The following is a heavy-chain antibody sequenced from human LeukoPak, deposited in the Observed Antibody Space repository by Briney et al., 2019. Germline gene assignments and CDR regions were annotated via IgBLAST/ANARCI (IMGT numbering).Heavy chain of an antibody. Sequence: GGSLRLSCAASGFTFSSYGMHWVRQAPGKGLEWVAGIWYDGSNKSYADSVKARFTISRENSKNTMYLQMIRLIAEAPSVYYXXXXTTYFDYWGQGTLVTVSS. CDR1: GFTFSSYG. CDR3: XXXTTYFDY. V-gene: IGHV3-33*01. J-gene: IGHJ4*02. D-gene: IGHD4-17*01. CDR2: IWYDGSNK.